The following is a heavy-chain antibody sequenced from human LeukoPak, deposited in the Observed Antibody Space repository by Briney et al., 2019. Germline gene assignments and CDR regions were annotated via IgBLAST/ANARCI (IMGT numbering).Heavy chain of an antibody. CDR3: AKDRRNTVPTISDY. J-gene: IGHJ4*02. V-gene: IGHV3-74*01. D-gene: IGHD5-12*01. CDR1: GFTFTRHW. CDR2: ITSDGSST. Sequence: PGGSLRLSCAVSGFTFTRHWMHWVRQVPGKGLVWVSRITSDGSSTRYADSVKGRFTIPRDNAKNTLYLRMNSLRAEDTAVYYCAKDRRNTVPTISDYWGQGTLVTVCS.